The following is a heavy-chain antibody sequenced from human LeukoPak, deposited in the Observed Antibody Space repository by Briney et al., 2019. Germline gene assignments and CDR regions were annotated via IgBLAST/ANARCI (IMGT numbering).Heavy chain of an antibody. J-gene: IGHJ4*02. CDR1: GFTFSSYS. D-gene: IGHD6-19*01. Sequence: GSLRLSCAASGFTFSSYSMNWVRQAPGKGLEWVSSISSSSSYIHYADSVKGRFTISRDNAKNSLYLQMNSLRAEDTAVYYCAGTSVAGGGDDYWGQGTLVTASS. V-gene: IGHV3-21*01. CDR3: AGTSVAGGGDDY. CDR2: ISSSSSYI.